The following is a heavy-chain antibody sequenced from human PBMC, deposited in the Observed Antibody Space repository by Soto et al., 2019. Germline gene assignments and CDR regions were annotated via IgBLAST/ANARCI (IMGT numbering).Heavy chain of an antibody. V-gene: IGHV4-30-2*01. Sequence: SETLSLTCSFPGGSISSSSYYWGWIRQPPGKGLEWIGYIYHSGSTYYNPSLKSRVTISVDRSKNQFSLKLSSVTAADTAVYYCARVPLLWGQGTLLTVSS. J-gene: IGHJ4*02. CDR1: GGSISSSSYY. CDR3: ARVPLL. CDR2: IYHSGST.